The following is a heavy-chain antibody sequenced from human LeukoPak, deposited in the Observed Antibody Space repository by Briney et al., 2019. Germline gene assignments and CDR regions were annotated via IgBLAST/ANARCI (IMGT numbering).Heavy chain of an antibody. CDR2: ISSSSSYI. CDR3: ARDRGRGVVAGPDY. J-gene: IGHJ4*02. Sequence: GGSLRLSCAASGFTFSSYSMNWVRQAPGKGLEWVSSISSSSSYIYYADSVKGRFTISRDNAKNSLYLQMNSLRAEDTAVYYCARDRGRGVVAGPDYWGQGTLVTVSS. V-gene: IGHV3-21*01. CDR1: GFTFSSYS. D-gene: IGHD2-15*01.